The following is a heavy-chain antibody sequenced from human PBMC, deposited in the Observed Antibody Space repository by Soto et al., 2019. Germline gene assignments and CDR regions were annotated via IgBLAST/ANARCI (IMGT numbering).Heavy chain of an antibody. Sequence: SETLSLTCAVYGGSFSGYYWSWIRQPPGKGLEWIGEINHRGSTNYNPSLKSRVTISVDTSKNQFSLKLSSVTAADTAVYYCARCEGYGAPWDIWGQGTMVTVSS. CDR2: INHRGST. D-gene: IGHD4-17*01. J-gene: IGHJ3*02. CDR3: ARCEGYGAPWDI. CDR1: GGSFSGYY. V-gene: IGHV4-34*01.